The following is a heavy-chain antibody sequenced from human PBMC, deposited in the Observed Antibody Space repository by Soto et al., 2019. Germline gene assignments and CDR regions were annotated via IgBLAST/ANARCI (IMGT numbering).Heavy chain of an antibody. CDR1: GFSLTTSGVG. CDR2: IYWDDDK. Sequence: QITLNESGPTVVKPAETLTLTCTFPGFSLTTSGVGVGWIRQSPGKAPEWLALIYWDDDKRYSASLKSRLTSTKDTSKNQVVLTMASVDPADTATYYCAHRILRTVFGLVTTTAIYFDFWGQGTPVVVSS. D-gene: IGHD3-3*01. CDR3: AHRILRTVFGLVTTTAIYFDF. V-gene: IGHV2-5*02. J-gene: IGHJ4*02.